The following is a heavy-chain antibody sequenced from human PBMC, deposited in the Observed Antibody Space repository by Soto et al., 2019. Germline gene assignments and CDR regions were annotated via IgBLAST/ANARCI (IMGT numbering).Heavy chain of an antibody. V-gene: IGHV3-64D*06. D-gene: IGHD1-26*01. Sequence: PGGSLRLSCSASGFTFRSYAMNWIRKAPGKGLEYVSAITSNGGSTYYADSVKGRFTISRDNSKNTLYLQMSSLRPEDTAVYYCVKDDMGGGDYWGQGTLVTV. CDR1: GFTFRSYA. CDR2: ITSNGGST. CDR3: VKDDMGGGDY. J-gene: IGHJ4*02.